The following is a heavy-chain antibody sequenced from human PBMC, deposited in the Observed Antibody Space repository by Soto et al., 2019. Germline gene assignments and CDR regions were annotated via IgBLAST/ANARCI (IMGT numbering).Heavy chain of an antibody. V-gene: IGHV3-30*18. CDR3: AKDLGLLEWLYGIDYYMDV. Sequence: PGGSLRLSCAASGFPFSSYGMHWVRQAPGKGLEWVAVISYDGSNKYYADSVKGRFTISRDNSKNTLYLQMNSLRAEDTAVYYCAKDLGLLEWLYGIDYYMDVWGKGTTVTVSS. CDR1: GFPFSSYG. J-gene: IGHJ6*03. D-gene: IGHD3-3*01. CDR2: ISYDGSNK.